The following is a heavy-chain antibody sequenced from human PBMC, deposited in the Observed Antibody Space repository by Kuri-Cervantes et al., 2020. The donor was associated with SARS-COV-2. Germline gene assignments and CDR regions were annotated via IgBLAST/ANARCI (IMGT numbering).Heavy chain of an antibody. CDR3: ARDAYSSSWYYYYYGMDV. V-gene: IGHV3-74*01. J-gene: IGHJ6*02. D-gene: IGHD6-13*01. CDR2: INSDGSST. CDR1: GFTFSSYW. Sequence: GGSLRLSCAASGFTFSSYWMHWVRQAPGKGLVWVSRINSDGSSTSYADSVKGRFTNSRDNAKNTLYLQMNSLRAEDTAVYYCARDAYSSSWYYYYYGMDVWGQGTTVTVSS.